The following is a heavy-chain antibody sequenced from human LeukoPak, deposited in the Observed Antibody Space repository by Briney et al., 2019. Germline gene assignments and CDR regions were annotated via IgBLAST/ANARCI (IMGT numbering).Heavy chain of an antibody. CDR2: INPNSGGT. CDR3: ARDGYSGSYEDWFDP. Sequence: ASVKVSCKASGYTFTGYYMHWVRQAPGQGLEWMGWINPNSGGTNYAQKFQGRVTMTRDTSISTAYMELSRLRSEDTAVYYCARDGYSGSYEDWFDPWGQGTLVTVSS. CDR1: GYTFTGYY. V-gene: IGHV1-2*02. J-gene: IGHJ5*02. D-gene: IGHD1-26*01.